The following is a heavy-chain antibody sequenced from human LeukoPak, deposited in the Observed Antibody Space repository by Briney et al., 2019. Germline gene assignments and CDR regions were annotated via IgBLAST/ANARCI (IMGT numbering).Heavy chain of an antibody. Sequence: PSETLSLTCTVSGGSISSSSDYWGWIRQPPGKGLEWIGSIYYSGSTYYNPSLMRRVALSVDTSKNQFSLKLSFVAAADTAVYYCATMGYSYGYDAFDIWGQGTMVTVSS. D-gene: IGHD5-18*01. V-gene: IGHV4-39*01. CDR1: GGSISSSSDY. CDR2: IYYSGST. J-gene: IGHJ3*02. CDR3: ATMGYSYGYDAFDI.